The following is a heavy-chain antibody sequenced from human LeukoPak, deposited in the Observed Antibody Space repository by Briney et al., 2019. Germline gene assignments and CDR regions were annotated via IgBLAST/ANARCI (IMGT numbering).Heavy chain of an antibody. Sequence: ASVKVSCKASGYTFTGYYMHWVRQAPGQGLEWMGWINPNSGGTNYAQKFQGRVTMTRDTSISTAYMELSRLRSDGTAVYYCARVGIVGADDPFDYWGQGTLVTVSS. J-gene: IGHJ4*02. CDR3: ARVGIVGADDPFDY. CDR1: GYTFTGYY. D-gene: IGHD1-26*01. V-gene: IGHV1-2*02. CDR2: INPNSGGT.